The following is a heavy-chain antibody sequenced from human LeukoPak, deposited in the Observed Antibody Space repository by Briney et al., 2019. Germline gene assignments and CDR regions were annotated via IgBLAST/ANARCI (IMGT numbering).Heavy chain of an antibody. CDR2: ISGSGDTT. CDR3: AKGLTYDYDSTGYYFDY. V-gene: IGHV3-23*01. D-gene: IGHD3-22*01. J-gene: IGHJ4*02. Sequence: GGSLRLSCAASGFTFSSYAMSWVRQAPGKGLELVSGISGSGDTTYYADSVKGRFTISRDNSKNTLYLQLNSLRAEDRAIYYCAKGLTYDYDSTGYYFDYWGQGTLVTVSS. CDR1: GFTFSSYA.